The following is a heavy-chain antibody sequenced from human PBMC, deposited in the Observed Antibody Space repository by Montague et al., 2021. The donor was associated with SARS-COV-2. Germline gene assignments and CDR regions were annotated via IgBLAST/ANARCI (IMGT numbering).Heavy chain of an antibody. Sequence: CAISRDNVSSNSAAWNWIRQSPSRGLEWLGRTYYRSRWFSDAVSIRSRITINPDTSKNQFSLQLNSVTPEDTAVYYCARATEWRGYYYYYYMDVWGKGTTVTVSS. V-gene: IGHV6-1*01. CDR3: ARATEWRGYYYYYYMDV. CDR2: TYYRSRWFS. D-gene: IGHD1-14*01. CDR1: RDNVSSNSAA. J-gene: IGHJ6*03.